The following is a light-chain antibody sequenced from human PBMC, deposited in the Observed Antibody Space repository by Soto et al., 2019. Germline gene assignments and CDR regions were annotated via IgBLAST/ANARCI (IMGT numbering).Light chain of an antibody. CDR2: GAS. V-gene: IGKV3-20*01. J-gene: IGKJ2*01. Sequence: EIVLTQSPGTLSLSPGGRATLSCRASQSVSSSYLARYEQKPGQAPMLLIYGASSRATGIPDRFSGSGSGTDLTIAISRLEPEDFDVDYCQQYGSSPPYTVGRGTELEFK. CDR1: QSVSSSY. CDR3: QQYGSSPPYT.